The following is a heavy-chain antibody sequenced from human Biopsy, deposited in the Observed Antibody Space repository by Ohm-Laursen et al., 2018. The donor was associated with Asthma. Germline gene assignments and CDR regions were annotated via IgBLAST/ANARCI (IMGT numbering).Heavy chain of an antibody. J-gene: IGHJ6*02. CDR3: ARGPELDV. Sequence: SETLSLTCDVSPGSFSGFFWTWIRQSPGKGLEWIGETNERGVTNNNPSLKSRVIISIDTYWNRVSLKLTSVTAADTAVYYCARGPELDVWGQGTTVTASS. CDR2: TNERGVT. V-gene: IGHV4-34*01. CDR1: PGSFSGFF.